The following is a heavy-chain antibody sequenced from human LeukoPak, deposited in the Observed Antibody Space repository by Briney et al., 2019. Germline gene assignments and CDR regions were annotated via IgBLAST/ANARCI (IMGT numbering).Heavy chain of an antibody. J-gene: IGHJ4*02. CDR1: GYTFANYD. CDR2: MNPNSGDT. V-gene: IGHV1-8*01. D-gene: IGHD3-10*01. Sequence: ASVKVSCKASGYTFANYDINWVRQATGQGLEWMGWMNPNSGDTGYVQKFQGRVSMTRSTSINTAYMELSSLRSEDTAVYYCARGPLGSGSYLDYWGQGTLVTVSS. CDR3: ARGPLGSGSYLDY.